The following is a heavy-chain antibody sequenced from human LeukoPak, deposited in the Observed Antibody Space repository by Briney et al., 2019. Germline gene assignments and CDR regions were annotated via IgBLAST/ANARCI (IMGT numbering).Heavy chain of an antibody. V-gene: IGHV3-9*03. Sequence: PGGSLRLSCAASGFTFSSYSMNWVRHVPGKGLEGVSGVSWNSGSLGYADSVKGRFTISRDNAKNSLYLQMNSLRAEDMALYYCAKGYDSSGYPGFDAFDIWGQGTMVTVSS. J-gene: IGHJ3*02. CDR2: VSWNSGSL. D-gene: IGHD3-22*01. CDR3: AKGYDSSGYPGFDAFDI. CDR1: GFTFSSYS.